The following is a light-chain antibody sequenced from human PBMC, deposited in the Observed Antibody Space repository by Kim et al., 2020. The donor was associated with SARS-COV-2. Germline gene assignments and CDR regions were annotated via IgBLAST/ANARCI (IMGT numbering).Light chain of an antibody. J-gene: IGKJ1*01. V-gene: IGKV3D-15*01. CDR2: GAS. Sequence: ETVVTQSPVTLSVSPGERATLSCRASQGISTNLAWYQHKPGQAPRLLISGASTRATGIPARFSGGGSGTEFTLTISSLQSEDFAVYYCQQYHRWPPTFGQGTKVDIK. CDR1: QGISTN. CDR3: QQYHRWPPT.